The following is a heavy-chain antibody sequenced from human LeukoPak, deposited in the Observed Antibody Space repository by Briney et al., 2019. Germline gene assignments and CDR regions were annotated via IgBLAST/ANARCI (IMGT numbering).Heavy chain of an antibody. V-gene: IGHV3-53*01. J-gene: IGHJ4*02. CDR3: ARGSGYNYGFPDY. CDR1: GFSVNNNY. D-gene: IGHD5-18*01. CDR2: IYSGDIT. Sequence: GGSLRLSCAASGFSVNNNYMSWVRQAPGKGLEWVSVIYSGDITYYADSVKGRFTISRDNSKNTLYLQMNSLRAEDTAVYYCARGSGYNYGFPDYWGQGTLVTVSS.